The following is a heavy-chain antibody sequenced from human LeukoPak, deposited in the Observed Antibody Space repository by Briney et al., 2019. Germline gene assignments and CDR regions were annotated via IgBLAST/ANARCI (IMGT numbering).Heavy chain of an antibody. CDR3: ASVVPAVRGGFDP. J-gene: IGHJ5*02. CDR2: IYYSGST. D-gene: IGHD2-2*01. Sequence: PSETLSLTRTVSGGSISSYYWSWIRQPPGKGLEWIGYIYYSGSTNYNPSLKSRVTISVDTSKNQFSLKLSSVTAADTAVYYCASVVPAVRGGFDPWGQGTLVTVSS. CDR1: GGSISSYY. V-gene: IGHV4-59*01.